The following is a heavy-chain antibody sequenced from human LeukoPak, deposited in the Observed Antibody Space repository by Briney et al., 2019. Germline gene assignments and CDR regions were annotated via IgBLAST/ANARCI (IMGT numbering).Heavy chain of an antibody. Sequence: ASVKVSCKASGYTFTSYYMHWVRQAPGQGLEWMGIINPSGGSTSYAQKFQGRVTMTSDTSTSTVYMELSSLGSEDTAVYYCARNYYDSTTTYHFDYWGQGTLVTVSS. V-gene: IGHV1-46*01. D-gene: IGHD3-22*01. J-gene: IGHJ4*02. CDR2: INPSGGST. CDR1: GYTFTSYY. CDR3: ARNYYDSTTTYHFDY.